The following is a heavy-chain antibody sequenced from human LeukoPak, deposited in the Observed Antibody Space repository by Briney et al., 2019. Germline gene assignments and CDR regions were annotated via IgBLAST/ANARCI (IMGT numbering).Heavy chain of an antibody. Sequence: SETLSLTCAVYGGSFSDYYWTWIRQPPGKGLEWIGEINHRGSTHYNPSLKSRVTISVNTSKKQFSLKLSSVTAADTAVYYCATYSTGFDIWGQGTVVTVSS. CDR2: INHRGST. CDR1: GGSFSDYY. V-gene: IGHV4-34*01. J-gene: IGHJ3*02. CDR3: ATYSTGFDI. D-gene: IGHD6-19*01.